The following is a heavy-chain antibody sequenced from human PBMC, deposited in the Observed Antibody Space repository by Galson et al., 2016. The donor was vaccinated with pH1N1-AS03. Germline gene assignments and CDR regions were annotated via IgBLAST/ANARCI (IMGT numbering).Heavy chain of an antibody. J-gene: IGHJ6*02. CDR2: ISAYNGRT. Sequence: SVKVSCKASGYSFSNYAITWVRQAPGQGLEWIGWISAYNGRTKYLRKSLDRLTMTTDTSTRTAYLERRSMTSDDTAVYYCARDDSWECDGSYCLRHSSHYSAMDVWGQGTTVTVSS. D-gene: IGHD1-26*01. CDR3: ARDDSWECDGSYCLRHSSHYSAMDV. CDR1: GYSFSNYA. V-gene: IGHV1-18*01.